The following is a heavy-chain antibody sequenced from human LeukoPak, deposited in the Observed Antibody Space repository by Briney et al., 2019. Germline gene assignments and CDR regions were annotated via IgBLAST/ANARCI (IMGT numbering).Heavy chain of an antibody. CDR2: INHSGST. CDR3: ARGHPPGY. V-gene: IGHV4-34*01. Sequence: GSLRLSCAASGFTFSNAWMSWIRQPPGKGLEWIGEINHSGSTNYNPSLKSRVTISVDTSKNQFSLKLSSVTAADTAVYYCARGHPPGYWGQGTLVTVSS. J-gene: IGHJ4*02. CDR1: GFTFSNAW.